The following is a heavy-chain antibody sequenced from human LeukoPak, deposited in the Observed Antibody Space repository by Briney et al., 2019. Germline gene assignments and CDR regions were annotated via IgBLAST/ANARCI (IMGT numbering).Heavy chain of an antibody. CDR3: AKDWDYGDYGTDY. J-gene: IGHJ4*02. CDR1: GFPFPTYA. V-gene: IGHV3-23*01. CDR2: ISGSGGST. D-gene: IGHD4-17*01. Sequence: GGSLRLSCAASGFPFPTYAMKWVRQAPGKGLEWVSAISGSGGSTYYADSVKGRFTISRDNSKNTLYLQMNSLRAEDTAVYYCAKDWDYGDYGTDYWGQGTLVTVSS.